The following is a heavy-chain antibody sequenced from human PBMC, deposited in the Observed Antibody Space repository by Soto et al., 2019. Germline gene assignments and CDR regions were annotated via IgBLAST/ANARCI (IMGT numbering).Heavy chain of an antibody. CDR1: GYSFTTYW. CDR3: ARLTMVRGVIITSAPFDY. Sequence: PGESLKISCKGSGYSFTTYWIGWVRQMPGKGLEWMGIIYPTDSDTRYSPSFQGQVTISADKSISTAYLQWSSLKASDTAMYYCARLTMVRGVIITSAPFDYWGRGTLVTVSS. V-gene: IGHV5-51*01. CDR2: IYPTDSDT. J-gene: IGHJ4*02. D-gene: IGHD3-10*01.